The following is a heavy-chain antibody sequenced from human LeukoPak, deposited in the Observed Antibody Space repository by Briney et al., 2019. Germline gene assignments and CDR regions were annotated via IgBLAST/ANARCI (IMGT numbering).Heavy chain of an antibody. J-gene: IGHJ5*02. Sequence: GGSLRLSCAASGFTFSSYAMSWVRQAPGKGLEWVSAISGSGGSTYYADSVKGRFTISRDNSKNTLYLQMNSLRAEDTAVYYCAKDPPGYCGGDCYSIYWFDPWGQGTLVTVSS. CDR2: ISGSGGST. D-gene: IGHD2-21*02. CDR1: GFTFSSYA. V-gene: IGHV3-23*01. CDR3: AKDPPGYCGGDCYSIYWFDP.